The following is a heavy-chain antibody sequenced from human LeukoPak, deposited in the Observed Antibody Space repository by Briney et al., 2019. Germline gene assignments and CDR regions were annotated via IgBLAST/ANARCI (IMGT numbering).Heavy chain of an antibody. Sequence: SETLSLTCTVSGGSISSHYWSWIRQPPGKGLEWIGYIYYSGSTNYNPSLKSRVTISVDTSKNQFSLKLSSVTAADTAVYYCARGPYSSSWYDFDYWGQGTLVTVSS. J-gene: IGHJ4*02. CDR1: GGSISSHY. V-gene: IGHV4-59*11. CDR2: IYYSGST. D-gene: IGHD6-13*01. CDR3: ARGPYSSSWYDFDY.